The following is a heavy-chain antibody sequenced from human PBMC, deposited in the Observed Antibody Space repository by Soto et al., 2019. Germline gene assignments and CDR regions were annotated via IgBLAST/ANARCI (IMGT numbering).Heavy chain of an antibody. CDR1: GFTFSDYY. Sequence: QVQLVESGGGLVKPGGSLRLSCAASGFTFSDYYMTWIRQAPGKGLEWVSYISSSGNGIYYADSVKGRFTISRDNAKNSLYLQMSSLRGEDTAVYYCAIAYSDAFDIWGQGTMVTVSS. CDR3: AIAYSDAFDI. CDR2: ISSSGNGI. V-gene: IGHV3-11*01. D-gene: IGHD2-15*01. J-gene: IGHJ3*02.